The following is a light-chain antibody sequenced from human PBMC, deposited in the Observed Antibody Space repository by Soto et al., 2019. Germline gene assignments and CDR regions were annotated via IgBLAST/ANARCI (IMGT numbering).Light chain of an antibody. V-gene: IGKV1-5*01. CDR3: QQYSNYPLT. CDR2: DAS. Sequence: DIQMTQSPSTLSASAGDRVTIACRASQSISEFLAWYQRKPGKAPELLIYDASNLETGVPSRFSGSGSGTEFTLTITSLQPDDFASYYCQQYSNYPLTFGGGTRVEIK. CDR1: QSISEF. J-gene: IGKJ4*01.